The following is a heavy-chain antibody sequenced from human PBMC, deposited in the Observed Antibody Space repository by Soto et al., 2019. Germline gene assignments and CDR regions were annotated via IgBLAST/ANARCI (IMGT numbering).Heavy chain of an antibody. V-gene: IGHV4-34*01. Sequence: SETLSLTCAVYGASFSGYYWSWIRPPPGKGLERIGEINQTGRTNSNPSLKSQITKSIDTSKNPISLKMSTLTAADSAVYYCARLRAAGLSQIIAAAGSRYYYYYGMDVWGQGTTVT. CDR1: GASFSGYY. CDR3: ARLRAAGLSQIIAAAGSRYYYYYGMDV. CDR2: INQTGRT. J-gene: IGHJ6*02. D-gene: IGHD6-13*01.